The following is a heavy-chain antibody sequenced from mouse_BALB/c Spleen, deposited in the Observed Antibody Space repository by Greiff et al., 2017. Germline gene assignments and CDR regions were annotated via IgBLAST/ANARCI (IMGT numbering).Heavy chain of an antibody. CDR2: IDPENGDT. CDR3: ASLGRGFAY. Sequence: EVQLQQSGAELVRSGASVKLSCTASGFNITDYYMHWVKQRPEQGLEWIGWIDPENGDTEYAPKFQGKATMTADTSSNTAYLQLSSLTSEDTAVYFCASLGRGFAYWGQGTLVTVSA. V-gene: IGHV14-4*02. J-gene: IGHJ3*01. D-gene: IGHD4-1*01. CDR1: GFNITDYY.